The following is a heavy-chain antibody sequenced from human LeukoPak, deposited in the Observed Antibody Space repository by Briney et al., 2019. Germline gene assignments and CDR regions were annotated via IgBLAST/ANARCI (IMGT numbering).Heavy chain of an antibody. J-gene: IGHJ4*02. CDR1: GDSITKYY. CDR3: VSAMPTMYFDY. V-gene: IGHV4-4*08. D-gene: IGHD5-24*01. CDR2: IYPSGSA. Sequence: PSETLSLTCTVSGDSITKYYWTWIRQPPGKGLEWIGYIYPSGSANYNPSLKSRVTISIGTSKNQFSLNLSSVTAADTAVYYCVSAMPTMYFDYWGQGNLVTVSS.